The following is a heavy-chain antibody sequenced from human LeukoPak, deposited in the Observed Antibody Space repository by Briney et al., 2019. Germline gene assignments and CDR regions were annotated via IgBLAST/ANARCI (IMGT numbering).Heavy chain of an antibody. CDR2: ISGSGGST. D-gene: IGHD3-10*01. J-gene: IGHJ4*02. Sequence: GGSLRLSCAASGFTFSSYAMSWVRQAPGKGLEWVSAISGSGGSTYYADSVKGRFTISRDNSKNSLYLQMNSLRAEDTALYYCAKDISYGSGANRNYFDYWGQGTLVTVSS. CDR3: AKDISYGSGANRNYFDY. CDR1: GFTFSSYA. V-gene: IGHV3-23*01.